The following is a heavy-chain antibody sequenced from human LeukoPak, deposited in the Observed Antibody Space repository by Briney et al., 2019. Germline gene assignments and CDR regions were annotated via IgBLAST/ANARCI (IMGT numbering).Heavy chain of an antibody. D-gene: IGHD2-21*02. J-gene: IGHJ4*02. CDR1: GYRLPSYP. CDR3: ARYCGGDCYPGDFDY. CDR2: LEHSGSNP. Sequence: YCKCSGYRLPSYPMSWVRPMPGKGLEWEGQLEHSGSNPNYPPSFQGHVTISTDKSISTAYLELSRLRASDTAMYYCARYCGGDCYPGDFDYWGQGTLVTVSS. V-gene: IGHV5-10-1*01.